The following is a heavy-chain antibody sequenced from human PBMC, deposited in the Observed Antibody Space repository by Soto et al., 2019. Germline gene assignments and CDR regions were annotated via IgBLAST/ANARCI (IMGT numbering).Heavy chain of an antibody. V-gene: IGHV4-31*03. CDR1: GGSISSGGYY. J-gene: IGHJ5*02. CDR2: IYYSGST. Sequence: QVQLQESGPGLVKPSQTLSLTCTVSGGSISSGGYYWSWIRQHPGKGLEWIGYIYYSGSTYYNPSLKSRVTXSXXTSKIQFSLKLSSVTAADTAVYYCARVGGINWFDPWGQGTLVTVSS. CDR3: ARVGGINWFDP. D-gene: IGHD3-16*01.